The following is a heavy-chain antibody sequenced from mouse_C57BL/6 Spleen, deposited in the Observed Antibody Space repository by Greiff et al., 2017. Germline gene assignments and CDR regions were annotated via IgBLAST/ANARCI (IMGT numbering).Heavy chain of an antibody. J-gene: IGHJ3*01. V-gene: IGHV2-9*01. CDR3: AKRGDYSNPFAY. CDR2: IWGGGST. Sequence: VKVEESGPGLVAPSQSLSITCTVSGFSFTSYGVDWVRQPPGKGLEWLGVIWGGGSTNYTSALMSRLSISKDNSKSQVFLKMNSLRTDDTAMYYCAKRGDYSNPFAYWGQGTLVTVSA. D-gene: IGHD2-5*01. CDR1: GFSFTSYG.